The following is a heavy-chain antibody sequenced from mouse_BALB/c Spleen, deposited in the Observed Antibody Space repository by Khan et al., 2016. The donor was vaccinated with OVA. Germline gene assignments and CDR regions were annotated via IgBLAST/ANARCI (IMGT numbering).Heavy chain of an antibody. D-gene: IGHD1-3*01. CDR1: GFSLTSYC. J-gene: IGHJ2*01. CDR2: ILAGGST. CDR3: ARLEDI. Sequence: QVQLKESGPGLVAPSQSLSITCTVSGFSLTSYCVHWVRQPPGKGLEWLVVILAGGSTNYNSALMSRLSISKDNTKSQVFLKMNSLQTDDTAMYYCARLEDIWGQGTTLTVSS. V-gene: IGHV2-9*02.